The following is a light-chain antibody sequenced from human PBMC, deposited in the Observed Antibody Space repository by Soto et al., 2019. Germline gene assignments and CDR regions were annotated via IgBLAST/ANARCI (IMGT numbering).Light chain of an antibody. J-gene: IGKJ1*01. CDR2: GAS. CDR1: QGISNE. Sequence: IQMTQSPSSLSASVGDRVTITCRASQGISNELGWYQQRPGKAPKVLIYGASNLQSGVPSRFSGSASGTDFTLTISSMQTEDFANYYCLQDYTYPWTFGQGTKVDIK. CDR3: LQDYTYPWT. V-gene: IGKV1-6*01.